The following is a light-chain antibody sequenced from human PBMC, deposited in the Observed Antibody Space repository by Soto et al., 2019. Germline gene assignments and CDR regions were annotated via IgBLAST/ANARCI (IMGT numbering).Light chain of an antibody. J-gene: IGKJ4*01. CDR2: AAS. CDR1: QSTSNY. V-gene: IGKV1-39*01. Sequence: DIQMTQFPSSLSASVGDRVTITCRASQSTSNYLNWYQQKPGKAPKLLIYAASSLQSGVPSRFSGSGSGTDFTLTIGSLQPEEFATYSCQQSYSTPHTFGGGTKVEIK. CDR3: QQSYSTPHT.